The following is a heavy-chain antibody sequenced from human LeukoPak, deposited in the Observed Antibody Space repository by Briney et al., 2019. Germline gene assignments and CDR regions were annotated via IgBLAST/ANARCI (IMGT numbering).Heavy chain of an antibody. CDR3: ARVRTGSDFYFDY. J-gene: IGHJ4*02. D-gene: IGHD3-10*01. CDR1: GFTFSSYA. CDR2: ISYDGSNK. V-gene: IGHV3-30-3*01. Sequence: GGTLRLSCAASGFTFSSYARHWVRQAPGKGLEWVAVISYDGSNKYYADSVKGRFTISRDNSKNTLYLQMHSLRAEDTAVFYCARVRTGSDFYFDYWGQGTLVTVSS.